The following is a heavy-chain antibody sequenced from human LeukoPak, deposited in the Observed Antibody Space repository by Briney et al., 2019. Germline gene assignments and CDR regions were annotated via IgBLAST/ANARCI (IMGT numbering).Heavy chain of an antibody. Sequence: ASVKVSCKASGYTFTGYYMHWVRQAPGQGLEWMGSINPNSGGTIYAQQFQGRVTMTRDTSISTAYMELSRLRSDDTAVYFCARLNYGSGSYPSLFDYWGQGTLVTVSS. J-gene: IGHJ4*02. D-gene: IGHD3-10*01. CDR1: GYTFTGYY. CDR3: ARLNYGSGSYPSLFDY. V-gene: IGHV1-2*02. CDR2: INPNSGGT.